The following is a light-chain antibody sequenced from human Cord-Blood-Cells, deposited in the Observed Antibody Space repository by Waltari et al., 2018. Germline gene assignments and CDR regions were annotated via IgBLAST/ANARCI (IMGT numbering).Light chain of an antibody. J-gene: IGKJ4*01. CDR1: PSVSSN. CDR2: GAS. CDR3: QQYNNWPLT. Sequence: EIVMTQSPATLSVSPGERPTLSCRASPSVSSNLAWYQQKPGQAPRLLIYGASTRANGIPARFSGSGSGTEFTLTISSLQSEDFAVYYCQQYNNWPLTFGGGTKVEIK. V-gene: IGKV3-15*01.